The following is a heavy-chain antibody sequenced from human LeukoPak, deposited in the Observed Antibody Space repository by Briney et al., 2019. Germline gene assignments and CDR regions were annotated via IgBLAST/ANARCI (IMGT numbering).Heavy chain of an antibody. Sequence: ASVKVSCKSSGYTFTSYGIRWVRQAPGQGLAWMGWISAYNGNTNYAQKLQGRVTMTTDTSTSTAYMELRSLRSDDTAVYYCARDSGYDPRNYYYYGMDVWGQGTTVTVSS. J-gene: IGHJ6*02. D-gene: IGHD5-12*01. CDR2: ISAYNGNT. CDR3: ARDSGYDPRNYYYYGMDV. CDR1: GYTFTSYG. V-gene: IGHV1-18*01.